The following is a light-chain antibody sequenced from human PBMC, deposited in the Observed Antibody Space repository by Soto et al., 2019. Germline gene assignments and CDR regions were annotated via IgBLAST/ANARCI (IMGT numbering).Light chain of an antibody. J-gene: IGKJ4*01. CDR3: QQLSSYPLT. Sequence: EIEWTQSPGTRSLSPGERATLSCRASQTVRNNYLAWYQKKPGQAPRLLIYDASSRATGIPDRFSGGVSGTDFNLTISRLETEDFAVYDCQQLSSYPLTFGGWTKVDIK. CDR2: DAS. CDR1: QTVRNNY. V-gene: IGKV3-20*01.